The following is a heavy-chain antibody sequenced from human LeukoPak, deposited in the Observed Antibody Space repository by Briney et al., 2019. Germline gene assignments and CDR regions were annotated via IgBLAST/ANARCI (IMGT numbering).Heavy chain of an antibody. Sequence: GGSLRLSCAASGFTFSSYGMHWVRQAPGKGLEWAAVIWYDGSNKYYADSVKGRFTISRDNSKNTLYLQMNSLRAEDTAVYYCARGFNYDFWSGLDYWGQGTLVTVSS. J-gene: IGHJ4*02. CDR1: GFTFSSYG. CDR3: ARGFNYDFWSGLDY. CDR2: IWYDGSNK. V-gene: IGHV3-33*01. D-gene: IGHD3-3*01.